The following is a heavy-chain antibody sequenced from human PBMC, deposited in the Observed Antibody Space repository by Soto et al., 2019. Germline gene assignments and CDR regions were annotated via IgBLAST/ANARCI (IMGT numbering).Heavy chain of an antibody. Sequence: EVQLVESGGGLVQPGRSLRLSCAASGFTFDDYAMHWVRQAPGKGLEWVSGISWNSGSIGYADSVKGRFTISRDNAKNSLYLQMNSLRAEDTALYYCAKDIERAGIAVAGPHSYFQHWGQGTLVTVSS. J-gene: IGHJ1*01. CDR1: GFTFDDYA. CDR3: AKDIERAGIAVAGPHSYFQH. D-gene: IGHD6-19*01. CDR2: ISWNSGSI. V-gene: IGHV3-9*01.